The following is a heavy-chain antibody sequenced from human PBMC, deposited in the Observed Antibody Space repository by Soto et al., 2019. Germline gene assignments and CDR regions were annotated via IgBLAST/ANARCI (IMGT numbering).Heavy chain of an antibody. J-gene: IGHJ6*02. Sequence: SVKVSCKASGGTFSSYAISWVRQAPGQGLEWMGGIIPIFGTANYAQKFQGRVTITADESTSTAHMELSSLRSEDTAVYYCARVPGYNWNYYGMDVWGQGTTVTVSS. CDR1: GGTFSSYA. D-gene: IGHD1-20*01. CDR3: ARVPGYNWNYYGMDV. V-gene: IGHV1-69*13. CDR2: IIPIFGTA.